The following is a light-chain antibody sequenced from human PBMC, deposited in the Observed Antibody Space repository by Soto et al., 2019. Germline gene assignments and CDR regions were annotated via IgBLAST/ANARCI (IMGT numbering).Light chain of an antibody. Sequence: EVVMTQSPASLSVSPGERATLYCRASQNIRNNLAWYQQKPGQSPRLLISGASTREAGIPGRFSGSGSGTEFTLIISSLQSEDFAIYYCQQYNNWPPWTFGQGTKVDIK. CDR2: GAS. V-gene: IGKV3-15*01. J-gene: IGKJ1*01. CDR1: QNIRNN. CDR3: QQYNNWPPWT.